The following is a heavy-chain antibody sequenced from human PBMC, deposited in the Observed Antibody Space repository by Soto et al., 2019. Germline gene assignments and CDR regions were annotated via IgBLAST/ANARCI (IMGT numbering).Heavy chain of an antibody. D-gene: IGHD5-18*01. J-gene: IGHJ6*02. CDR1: GGTFSSYA. Sequence: SVKVSCKASGGTFSSYAISWVRQAPGQGLEWMGGIIPIFGTASYAQKFQGRVTITADESTSTAYMELSSLRSEDTAVYYCASRMVTYRDYYYGMDVWGQGTTVTVSS. CDR2: IIPIFGTA. CDR3: ASRMVTYRDYYYGMDV. V-gene: IGHV1-69*13.